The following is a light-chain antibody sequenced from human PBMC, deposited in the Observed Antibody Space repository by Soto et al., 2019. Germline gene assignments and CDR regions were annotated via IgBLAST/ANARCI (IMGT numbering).Light chain of an antibody. J-gene: IGLJ3*02. CDR2: EVT. CDR1: SSDVGAYNY. V-gene: IGLV2-8*01. Sequence: QSVLTQPPSASGSPGQSVTISCTGTSSDVGAYNYVSWYQQHAGKAPKLVIYEVTKRPSGVPDRFSGSKSANTASLTVSALQAEDEADYYCSSFAASNTWVFGGGTKVTVL. CDR3: SSFAASNTWV.